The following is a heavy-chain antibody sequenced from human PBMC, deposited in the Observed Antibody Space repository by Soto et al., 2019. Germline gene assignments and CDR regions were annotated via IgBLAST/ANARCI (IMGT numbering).Heavy chain of an antibody. D-gene: IGHD2-2*01. V-gene: IGHV3-30*18. J-gene: IGHJ3*02. CDR1: GFTFSSYG. CDR2: ISYDGSNK. CDR3: AKLPSSSDGAFDI. Sequence: GGSLRLSCAASGFTFSSYGIHWVRQAPGKGLEWVAVISYDGSNKYYADSVKGRFTISRDNSKNTLYLQMNSLRAEDTAVYYCAKLPSSSDGAFDIWGQGTMVT.